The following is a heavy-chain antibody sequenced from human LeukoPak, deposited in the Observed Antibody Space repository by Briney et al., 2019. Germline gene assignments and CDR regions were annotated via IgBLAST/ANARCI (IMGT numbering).Heavy chain of an antibody. V-gene: IGHV1-69*05. Sequence: ASVKVSCKASGGTFSSYAIRWVRQAPGQGLEWMGRIIPIFGTANYAQKFQGRVTITTDESTSTAYMELSSLRSEDTAVYYCARGFTTTKKQNAFDIWGQGTMVTVSS. CDR1: GGTFSSYA. D-gene: IGHD3-22*01. J-gene: IGHJ3*02. CDR3: ARGFTTTKKQNAFDI. CDR2: IIPIFGTA.